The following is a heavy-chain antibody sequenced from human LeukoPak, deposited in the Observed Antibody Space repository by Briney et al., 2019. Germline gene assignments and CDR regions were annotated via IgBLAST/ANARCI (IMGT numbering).Heavy chain of an antibody. V-gene: IGHV3-7*01. CDR1: GFNFNSKW. Sequence: GGSLRLSCATSGFNFNSKWMTWVRQAPRKGLEWVANINQDGSEKYHGDSVKGRFTISRDNAKGSLFLEMSSLRAEDTAVYSCADPPSDFWGQGTLVAVAS. CDR3: ADPPSDF. CDR2: INQDGSEK. J-gene: IGHJ4*02.